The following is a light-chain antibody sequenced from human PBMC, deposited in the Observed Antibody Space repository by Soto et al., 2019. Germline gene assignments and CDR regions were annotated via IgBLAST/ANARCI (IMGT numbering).Light chain of an antibody. Sequence: QSVLTQPPSASGTPGQRVTISCSGSSSNIGSNIVNWYQQLPGTAPRLLIYSNNQRPSGVPDRFSGSESGTSASLAISGLQTEDEADYYCAAWDDSLSGYVFGTGTKVTGL. CDR1: SSNIGSNI. J-gene: IGLJ1*01. CDR3: AAWDDSLSGYV. CDR2: SNN. V-gene: IGLV1-44*01.